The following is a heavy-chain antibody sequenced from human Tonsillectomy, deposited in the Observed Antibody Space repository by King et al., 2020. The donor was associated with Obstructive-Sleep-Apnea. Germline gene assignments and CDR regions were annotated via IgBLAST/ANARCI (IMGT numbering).Heavy chain of an antibody. CDR2: IKSKTYGGTT. CDR3: TTDGSYDFWSGYNGY. J-gene: IGHJ4*02. Sequence: VQLVESGGGLVKPGGSLRLSCAASGFTFSNAWMSWVRQAPGKGLEWVGRIKSKTYGGTTDYAAPVKGRFTISRDDSKNTLYLQMNSLKTEDTAVYYCTTDGSYDFWSGYNGYWGQGTLVTVSS. D-gene: IGHD3-3*01. CDR1: GFTFSNAW. V-gene: IGHV3-15*01.